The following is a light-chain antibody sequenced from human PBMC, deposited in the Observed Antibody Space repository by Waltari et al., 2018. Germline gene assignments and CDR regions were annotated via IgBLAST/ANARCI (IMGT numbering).Light chain of an antibody. CDR2: DVN. J-gene: IGLJ3*02. CDR1: SDDIGAYNY. V-gene: IGLV2-14*03. Sequence: QSALTQPASVSGSLGQSITISCTGTSDDIGAYNYVSCYQQHPGRDPKLIISDVNKRPSGLSSRFSASKSGITASLTISGLQAEDEADYYCCSFTSSTTWVFGGGTTLTVL. CDR3: CSFTSSTTWV.